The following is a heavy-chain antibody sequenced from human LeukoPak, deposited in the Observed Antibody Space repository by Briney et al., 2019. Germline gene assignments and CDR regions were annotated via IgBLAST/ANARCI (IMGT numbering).Heavy chain of an antibody. V-gene: IGHV1-2*02. Sequence: ASVKVSCKASGYTFSGTGWYLYWLRQAPGQGLEWMGWINPNSGGTNYAQKFQGRVTMTRDTSISTAYMELSRLRSDDTAVYYCARNSNWGFDPWGQGTLVTVSS. CDR1: GYTFSGTGWY. J-gene: IGHJ5*02. D-gene: IGHD4-11*01. CDR2: INPNSGGT. CDR3: ARNSNWGFDP.